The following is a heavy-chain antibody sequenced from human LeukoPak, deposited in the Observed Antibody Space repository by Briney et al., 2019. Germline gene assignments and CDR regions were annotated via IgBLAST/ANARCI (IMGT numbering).Heavy chain of an antibody. CDR3: ARNVGSGLDY. Sequence: ASVKVSCKASGYTFTTYYVHWVRQAPGQGLEWMGFINPSGGSTSYAQKFQGRVTMTRVTSTSTVYMELSSLRSEDMAVYYCARNVGSGLDYWGQGTLVTVSS. D-gene: IGHD3-10*01. V-gene: IGHV1-46*03. CDR2: INPSGGST. J-gene: IGHJ4*02. CDR1: GYTFTTYY.